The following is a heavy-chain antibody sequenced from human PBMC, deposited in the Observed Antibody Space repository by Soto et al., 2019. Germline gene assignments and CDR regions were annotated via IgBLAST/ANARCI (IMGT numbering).Heavy chain of an antibody. Sequence: PSETLSLTCAVYGGSFSGYYWSWIRQPPGKGLEWIGEINHSGSTNYNPSLKSRVTISVDTYKNQFSLKLSSVTAADTAVYYCARGDSGYNWNYDWFDPWGQGTLVTVS. V-gene: IGHV4-34*01. CDR1: GGSFSGYY. J-gene: IGHJ5*02. CDR2: INHSGST. D-gene: IGHD1-7*01. CDR3: ARGDSGYNWNYDWFDP.